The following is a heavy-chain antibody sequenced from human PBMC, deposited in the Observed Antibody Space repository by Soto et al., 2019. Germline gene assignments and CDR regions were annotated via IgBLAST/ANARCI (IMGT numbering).Heavy chain of an antibody. Sequence: QVQLVQSGAEVKKPGASVKVSCKASGYTFTSYGISWVRQAPGQGLEWMGWISAYNGNTNYAQKLQGRVTMTTDTATSTAYMELRRLRSDDTAVYYCARVVPAANYYYGMDVWGQGTTVTVSS. CDR1: GYTFTSYG. J-gene: IGHJ6*02. CDR2: ISAYNGNT. D-gene: IGHD2-2*01. CDR3: ARVVPAANYYYGMDV. V-gene: IGHV1-18*01.